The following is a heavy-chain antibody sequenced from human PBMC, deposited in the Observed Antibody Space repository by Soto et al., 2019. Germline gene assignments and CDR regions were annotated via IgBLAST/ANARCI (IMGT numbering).Heavy chain of an antibody. Sequence: SETLSLTCTVSGGSISSYYWSWIRQPPGKGLEWIGYIYYSGSTNYNPSLKSRVTISVDTSKNQFSLKLSSVTAADTAVYYCARANYDFWSGYYLDYWGQGTLVTVSS. V-gene: IGHV4-59*08. CDR2: IYYSGST. J-gene: IGHJ4*02. CDR1: GGSISSYY. D-gene: IGHD3-3*01. CDR3: ARANYDFWSGYYLDY.